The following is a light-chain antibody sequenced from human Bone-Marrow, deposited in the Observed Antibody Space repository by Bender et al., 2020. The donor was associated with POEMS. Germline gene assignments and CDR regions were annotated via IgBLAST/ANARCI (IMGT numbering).Light chain of an antibody. CDR2: GVT. V-gene: IGLV2-14*03. Sequence: QSALTQHASVSGSPGQSITISCTGTTSDVGGYDYVSWYQQHPGKAPKLMIFGVTYRPSGVSDRFSGSKSGSTASLTISGLQAEDKAVYYCSSYTTGYTLVVFGGGTKLTVL. J-gene: IGLJ2*01. CDR1: TSDVGGYDY. CDR3: SSYTTGYTLVV.